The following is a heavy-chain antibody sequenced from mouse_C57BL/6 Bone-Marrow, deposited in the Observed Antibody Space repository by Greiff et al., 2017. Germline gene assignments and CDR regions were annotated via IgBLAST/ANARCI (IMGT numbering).Heavy chain of an antibody. CDR1: GFTFSDYY. CDR2: ISNGGGST. D-gene: IGHD2-1*01. CDR3: ARLGVYGNYLYAMDY. V-gene: IGHV5-12*01. J-gene: IGHJ4*01. Sequence: EVKLVESGGGLVQPGGSLKLSCAASGFTFSDYYMYWVRQTPEKRLEWVAYISNGGGSTYYPDTVQGRFTISRDNAKNTLYLQMSRLKSEDTAMYYCARLGVYGNYLYAMDYWGQGTSVTVSS.